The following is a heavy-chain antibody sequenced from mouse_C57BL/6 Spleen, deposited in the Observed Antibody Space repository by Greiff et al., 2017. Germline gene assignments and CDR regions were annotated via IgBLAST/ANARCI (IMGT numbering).Heavy chain of an antibody. V-gene: IGHV1-64*01. J-gene: IGHJ2*01. CDR1: GYTFTSYW. CDR3: ARGITTVVGHFDY. D-gene: IGHD1-1*01. CDR2: IHPNSGST. Sequence: QVQLQQPGAELVKPGASVKLSCTASGYTFTSYWMHWVKQRPGQGLEWIGMIHPNSGSTNYNEKFKIKATLTVNKSSSTAYMQLSSRAAEDSAVYYCARGITTVVGHFDYWGQGTTLTVSS.